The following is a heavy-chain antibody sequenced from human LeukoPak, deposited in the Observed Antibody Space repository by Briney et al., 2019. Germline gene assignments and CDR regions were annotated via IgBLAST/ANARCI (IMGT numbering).Heavy chain of an antibody. D-gene: IGHD2-2*01. CDR3: AKDSGPVGFPFVVVPAAMRYYYYGMEV. V-gene: IGHV3-30*18. Sequence: GGSLTLSCAASGFTFSSYGMHWVSQAPGKGLEWVAVISYDGSNKYYADSVKGRFTISRDNSKNTLYLQMNSLRAEDTAVYYCAKDSGPVGFPFVVVPAAMRYYYYGMEVWGQGTTVTVSS. J-gene: IGHJ6*02. CDR2: ISYDGSNK. CDR1: GFTFSSYG.